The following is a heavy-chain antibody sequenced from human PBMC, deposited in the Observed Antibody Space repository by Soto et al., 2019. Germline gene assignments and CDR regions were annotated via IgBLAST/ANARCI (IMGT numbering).Heavy chain of an antibody. CDR2: INHSGST. D-gene: IGHD6-6*01. CDR3: ARPEPFSSSTTLYYYYGMDV. V-gene: IGHV4-34*01. Sequence: SETLSLTCAVYGGSFSGYYWSWIRQPPGKGLEWIGEINHSGSTNYNPSLKSRVTISVDTSKNQFSLKLSSVTAADTAVYYCARPEPFSSSTTLYYYYGMDVWGQGTTVTV. CDR1: GGSFSGYY. J-gene: IGHJ6*02.